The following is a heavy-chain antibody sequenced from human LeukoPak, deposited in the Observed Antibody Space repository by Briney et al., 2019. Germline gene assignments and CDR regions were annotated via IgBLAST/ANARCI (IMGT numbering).Heavy chain of an antibody. CDR1: GFTFSSYS. CDR3: ARDIREIYCSGGSCCFDY. D-gene: IGHD2-15*01. CDR2: ISTSSSYI. V-gene: IGHV3-21*01. Sequence: GGSLRLSCAASGFTFSSYSMNWVRQAPGKGLEWVSSISTSSSYINYADSVKGRFTISRDNAKKSLYLQMNSLRAEDTAVYYCARDIREIYCSGGSCCFDYWGQGTLVTVSS. J-gene: IGHJ4*02.